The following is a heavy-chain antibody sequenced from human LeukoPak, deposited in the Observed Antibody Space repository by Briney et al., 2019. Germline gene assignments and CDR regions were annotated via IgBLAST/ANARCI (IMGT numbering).Heavy chain of an antibody. CDR2: ITSDSTTM. CDR1: GFTFSSYS. Sequence: GGSLRLSCAASGFTFSSYSMNWVRQAPGQGLEWVSYITSDSTTMFYADSVKGRFTASRDNAENSMYLQMNSLRAEDTAVYYCARVALRPIDYSNPEFDPWGQGTLATVSS. D-gene: IGHD4-11*01. J-gene: IGHJ5*02. CDR3: ARVALRPIDYSNPEFDP. V-gene: IGHV3-48*01.